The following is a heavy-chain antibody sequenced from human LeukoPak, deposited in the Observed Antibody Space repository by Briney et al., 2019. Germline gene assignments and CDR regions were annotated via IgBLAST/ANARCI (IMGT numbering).Heavy chain of an antibody. Sequence: PSETLSLTCTVSGGSISSSSYYWGWIRQPPGKGLEWIGSIYYSGSTYYNPSLKSRVTISVDTSKNQFSLKLSSVTAADTAVYYCARMTGSTYYGSGTLDYWGQGTLVTVSS. CDR1: GGSISSSSYY. CDR3: ARMTGSTYYGSGTLDY. D-gene: IGHD3-10*01. CDR2: IYYSGST. V-gene: IGHV4-39*07. J-gene: IGHJ4*02.